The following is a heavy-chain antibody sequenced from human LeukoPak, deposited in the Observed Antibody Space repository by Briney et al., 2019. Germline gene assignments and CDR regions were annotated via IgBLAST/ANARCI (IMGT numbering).Heavy chain of an antibody. CDR2: ISYDGSNK. D-gene: IGHD4-17*01. Sequence: PGRSLRLSCAASGFTFSSYAMHWVRQAPGKGLEWVAVISYDGSNKYYADSVKGRFTISRDNSKNTLYLQMNSLRAEDTAVYYCARVTVTGDYFDYWGQGTLVTVSS. J-gene: IGHJ4*02. CDR3: ARVTVTGDYFDY. CDR1: GFTFSSYA. V-gene: IGHV3-30-3*01.